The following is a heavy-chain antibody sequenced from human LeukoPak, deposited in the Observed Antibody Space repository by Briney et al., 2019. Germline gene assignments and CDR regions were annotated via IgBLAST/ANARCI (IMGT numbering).Heavy chain of an antibody. CDR3: AGTVTTDPGSNDAFDI. J-gene: IGHJ3*02. D-gene: IGHD4-17*01. Sequence: SETLSLTCTVSGDSVSSYYWSWIRQPPGKGLEWIGYIYYSGSTNYNPSLKSRVTISVDTSKNQFSLKLSSVTAADTAVYYCAGTVTTDPGSNDAFDIWGQGTMVTVSS. CDR2: IYYSGST. V-gene: IGHV4-59*02. CDR1: GDSVSSYY.